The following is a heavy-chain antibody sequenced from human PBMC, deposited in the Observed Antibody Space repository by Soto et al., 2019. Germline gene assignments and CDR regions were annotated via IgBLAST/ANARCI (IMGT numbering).Heavy chain of an antibody. V-gene: IGHV5-51*01. D-gene: IGHD3-10*01. CDR3: VRRYGLGSPNWFDP. CDR2: IYPSDSST. CDR1: GYSFTNYW. J-gene: IGHJ5*02. Sequence: GESLKISCKVSGYSFTNYWISWVRQMPGKGLEWVGVIYPSDSSTRYNPSFQGHVTMSADPSINTAYLQWSSLKASDTAVYYCVRRYGLGSPNWFDPWGQGTLVTVSS.